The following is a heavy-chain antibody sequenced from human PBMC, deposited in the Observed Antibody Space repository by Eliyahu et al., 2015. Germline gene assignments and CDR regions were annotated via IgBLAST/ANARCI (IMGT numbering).Heavy chain of an antibody. Sequence: QVQLVQSGAELKXPGSSVKVSCKASGGPFSSYAISWVRQAPGQGLEWMGGIIPIFGTANYAQKFQGRVTITADKSTSTAYMELSSLRSEDTAVYYCARETSGSQRRFDYWGQGTLVTVSS. CDR2: IIPIFGTA. CDR1: GGPFSSYA. J-gene: IGHJ4*02. CDR3: ARETSGSQRRFDY. D-gene: IGHD3-10*01. V-gene: IGHV1-69*06.